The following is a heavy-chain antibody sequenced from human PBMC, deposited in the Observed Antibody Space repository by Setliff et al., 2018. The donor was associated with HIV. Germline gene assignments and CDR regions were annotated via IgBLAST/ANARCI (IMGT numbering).Heavy chain of an antibody. J-gene: IGHJ4*02. CDR2: IYKSGTT. V-gene: IGHV4-59*08. Sequence: PSETLSLTCSVSGGSVNSYHWSWIRQPPGKGLEWIGYIYKSGTTNYSPSLKIRVTISAGPSKNQFSLKLTSVTAADTAVYYCGRLSETAMASFDSWGQGILVTVSS. CDR1: GGSVNSYH. D-gene: IGHD2-21*02. CDR3: GRLSETAMASFDS.